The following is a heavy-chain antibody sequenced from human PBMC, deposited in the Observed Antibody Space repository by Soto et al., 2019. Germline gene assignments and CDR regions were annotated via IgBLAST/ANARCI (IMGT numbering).Heavy chain of an antibody. CDR2: MKPNTGNT. D-gene: IGHD6-25*01. CDR3: ARRKERSGPYYLDY. V-gene: IGHV1-8*01. CDR1: GYTFATYD. Sequence: QVQLVQSGAEVKKPGASVKVSCKASGYTFATYDFAWVRQATGQGLEWMGWMKPNTGNTGYAQTFRGRVTMTRNTSTTTAYMELTSLGSEDTAVYFCARRKERSGPYYLDYWGQGTQVTVSS. J-gene: IGHJ4*02.